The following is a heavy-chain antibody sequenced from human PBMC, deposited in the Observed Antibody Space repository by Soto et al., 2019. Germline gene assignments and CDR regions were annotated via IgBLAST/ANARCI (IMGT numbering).Heavy chain of an antibody. V-gene: IGHV1-8*01. D-gene: IGHD2-15*01. J-gene: IGHJ5*02. Sequence: ASVKVSCKTSGYTFTDYDINWVRQATGQGLEWIGWMNPNSGETGYAQKFQGRVTMTRSASLSTAYLELSSLGSEDTAVYYCARVAVAARPRWYNWFDPWGQGTLVTVSS. CDR2: MNPNSGET. CDR3: ARVAVAARPRWYNWFDP. CDR1: GYTFTDYD.